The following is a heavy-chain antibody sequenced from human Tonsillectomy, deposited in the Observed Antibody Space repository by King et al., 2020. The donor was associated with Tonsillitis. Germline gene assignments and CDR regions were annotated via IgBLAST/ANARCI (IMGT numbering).Heavy chain of an antibody. CDR3: AEEFGEHFDY. CDR1: GFTFSSYA. V-gene: IGHV3-23*04. D-gene: IGHD3-10*01. Sequence: VQLVESGGGLVQPGGALRLSCAASGFTFSSYAMSWVRQAPGKGLEWVSAISGSGGAPYYADSVKARFTISRDNSKNTLYLQMNSLRAEDTAVYYCAEEFGEHFDYWGQGTLVTVSS. J-gene: IGHJ4*02. CDR2: ISGSGGAP.